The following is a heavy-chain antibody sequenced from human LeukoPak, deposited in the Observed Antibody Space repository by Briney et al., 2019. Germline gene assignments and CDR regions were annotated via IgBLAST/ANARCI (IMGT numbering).Heavy chain of an antibody. D-gene: IGHD3-10*01. CDR3: AAKRYYYGSGKAFDI. V-gene: IGHV4-39*07. J-gene: IGHJ3*02. CDR1: GGSISSSSYY. Sequence: SETLSLTCTVSGGSISSSSYYWGWIRQPPGKGLEWIGSIYYSGSTYYNPSLKSRVTISVDTSKNQFSLKLSSVTAADTAVYYCAAKRYYYGSGKAFDIWGQGTMVTVSS. CDR2: IYYSGST.